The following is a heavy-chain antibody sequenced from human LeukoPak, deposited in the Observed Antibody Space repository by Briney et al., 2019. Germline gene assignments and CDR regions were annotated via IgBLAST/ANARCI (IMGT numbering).Heavy chain of an antibody. CDR3: ARVKQQLVRLLSRDTTYYYYYYMDV. D-gene: IGHD6-13*01. Sequence: PGGSLRLSCAASGFTFSSYSMNWVRQAPGKGLEWVSSISSSSSYIYYADLVKGRFTISRDNAKNSLYLQMNSLRAEDTAVYYCARVKQQLVRLLSRDTTYYYYYYMDVWGKGTTVTVSS. V-gene: IGHV3-21*01. CDR2: ISSSSSYI. J-gene: IGHJ6*03. CDR1: GFTFSSYS.